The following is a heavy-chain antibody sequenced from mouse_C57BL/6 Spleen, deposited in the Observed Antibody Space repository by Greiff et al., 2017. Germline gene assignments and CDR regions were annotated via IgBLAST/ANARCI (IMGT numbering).Heavy chain of an antibody. Sequence: QVQLQQSGAELVRPGASVKLSCKASGYTFTDYYINWVKQRPGQGLEWIARIYPGSGNTYYNEKFKGKATLTAEKSSSTAYLQLSSLTSEDSAVYFCARSGDYGSSSFDDWGQGTTLTVSS. CDR1: GYTFTDYY. V-gene: IGHV1-76*01. D-gene: IGHD1-1*01. CDR2: IYPGSGNT. CDR3: ARSGDYGSSSFDD. J-gene: IGHJ2*01.